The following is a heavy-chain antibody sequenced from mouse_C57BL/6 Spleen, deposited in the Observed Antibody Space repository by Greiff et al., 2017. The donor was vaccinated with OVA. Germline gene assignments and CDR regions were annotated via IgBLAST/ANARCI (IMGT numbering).Heavy chain of an antibody. CDR1: GYTFTSYW. CDR2: INPSNGGT. D-gene: IGHD1-1*01. CDR3: AREDYYGSSYDYAMDY. V-gene: IGHV1-53*01. J-gene: IGHJ4*01. Sequence: QVQLQQPGTELVKPGASVKLSCKASGYTFTSYWMHWVKQRPGQGLEWIGNINPSNGGTNYNEKFKSKATLTVDKSSSTAYMQLSSLTSEDSAVYYCAREDYYGSSYDYAMDYWGQGTSVTVSS.